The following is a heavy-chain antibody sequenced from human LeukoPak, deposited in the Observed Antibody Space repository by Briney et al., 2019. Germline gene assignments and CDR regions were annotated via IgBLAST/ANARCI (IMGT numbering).Heavy chain of an antibody. V-gene: IGHV4-39*01. CDR1: GGSISSRGYY. J-gene: IGHJ5*02. CDR3: ARHEYSGSYYGLSWFDP. Sequence: SETLSLTCTVSGGSISSRGYYWGWIRQPPGKGLEWIASIYYSGSTYYNLSLKSRVTISVDTSKNQLSLKLSSLTAADTAVYYCARHEYSGSYYGLSWFDPRGQGTLVTVSS. D-gene: IGHD1-26*01. CDR2: IYYSGST.